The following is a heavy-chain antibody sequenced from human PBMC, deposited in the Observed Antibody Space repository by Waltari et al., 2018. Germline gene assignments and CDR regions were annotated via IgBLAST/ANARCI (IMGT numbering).Heavy chain of an antibody. CDR1: GFNFNQFA. Sequence: EVQLVESGGGLVQPGGSLKLSCKVSGFNFNQFAGGWVRQAPGKGLEWVSTIGSGGDIYYGDSVKGRFFISRDNSKNTLYLQMDSLRVEDTAVYYCAKQQGWELFEYFFDYWGQGTLVSVS. CDR2: IGSGGDI. CDR3: AKQQGWELFEYFFDY. D-gene: IGHD1-26*01. V-gene: IGHV3-23*04. J-gene: IGHJ4*02.